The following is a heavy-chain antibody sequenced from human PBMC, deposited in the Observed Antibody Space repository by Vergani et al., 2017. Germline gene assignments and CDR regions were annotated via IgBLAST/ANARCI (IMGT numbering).Heavy chain of an antibody. V-gene: IGHV4-61*02. J-gene: IGHJ4*02. Sequence: QVKLQESGPGLLKPSQTLSLTCTVSGESIRSGSHYWSWIRQPAGKGPEWIGHIHTGGSTDLNPSFKSRVSISVDTSKSQFSLKLNSVTVADTAVYYCARSRPYCTSVSCPAIWGQGTLVTVSS. CDR3: ARSRPYCTSVSCPAI. CDR2: IHTGGST. CDR1: GESIRSGSHY. D-gene: IGHD2-2*01.